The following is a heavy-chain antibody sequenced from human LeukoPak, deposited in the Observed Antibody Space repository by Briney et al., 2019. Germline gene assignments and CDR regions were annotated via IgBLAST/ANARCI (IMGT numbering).Heavy chain of an antibody. CDR1: GGSISSSSYY. D-gene: IGHD3-22*01. CDR3: ARQGDSSGYYRGFDP. V-gene: IGHV4-39*01. CDR2: IYYSGST. Sequence: PSETLSLTCTVSGGSISSSSYYWAWIRQPPGKVLEWIGCIYYSGSTYYNPSLKSRVTISVDTSKIPFSLKLSSVTAADTAVYYCARQGDSSGYYRGFDPWGQGTLVTVSS. J-gene: IGHJ5*02.